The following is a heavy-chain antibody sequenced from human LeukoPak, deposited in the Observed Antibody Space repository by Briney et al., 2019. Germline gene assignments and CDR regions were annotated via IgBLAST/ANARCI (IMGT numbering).Heavy chain of an antibody. J-gene: IGHJ4*02. CDR1: GFSLSTSRVG. CDR2: IYWNDDK. Sequence: SGPTLVKPTQTLTLTCTFSGFSLSTSRVGAGWIRQPPGKALEWLALIYWNDDKRYSPSLKSRLTITKDTSKNQVVLTMTNMDPVDTATYYCAHSQYYDFWSGYPPFDYWGQGTLVTVSS. CDR3: AHSQYYDFWSGYPPFDY. D-gene: IGHD3-3*01. V-gene: IGHV2-5*01.